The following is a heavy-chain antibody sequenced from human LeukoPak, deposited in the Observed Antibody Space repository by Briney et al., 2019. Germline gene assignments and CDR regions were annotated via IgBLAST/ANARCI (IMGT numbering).Heavy chain of an antibody. D-gene: IGHD3-10*01. CDR1: GFTFSSYW. CDR3: ARDREEEHVLLWFGSGTQFDY. CDR2: IKQDGSEK. Sequence: GGSLRLSCAASGFTFSSYWMSWVRQAPGKGLEWVANIKQDGSEKYYVDSVKGRFTISRDNAKNSLYLQMNSLRAEDTAVYYCARDREEEHVLLWFGSGTQFDYWGQGTLVTVSS. V-gene: IGHV3-7*01. J-gene: IGHJ4*02.